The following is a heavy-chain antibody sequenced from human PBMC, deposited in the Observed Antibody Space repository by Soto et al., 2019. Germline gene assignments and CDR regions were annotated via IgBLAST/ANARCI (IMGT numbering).Heavy chain of an antibody. CDR1: DGYSVSSSDY. CDR2: IYYSGST. Sequence: SHTWSVADGYSVSSSDYRGRISQPPGKGLEWIGSIYYSGSTYYNPSLKSRVTISVDTSKNQFSLKLSSVTAADTAVYYCARHPAATITGQEYYFDYWGQGTLVTVSS. V-gene: IGHV4-39*01. D-gene: IGHD5-12*01. CDR3: ARHPAATITGQEYYFDY. J-gene: IGHJ4*02.